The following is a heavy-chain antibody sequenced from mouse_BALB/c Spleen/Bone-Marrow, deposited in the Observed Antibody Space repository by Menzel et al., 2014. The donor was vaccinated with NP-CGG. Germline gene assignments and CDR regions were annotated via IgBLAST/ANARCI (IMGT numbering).Heavy chain of an antibody. CDR3: ARSNYFSTYAIDS. V-gene: IGHV14-3*02. J-gene: IGHJ4*01. Sequence: VQLQQSGAELVKPGVSVKFSCTASGFNIKDTYMHWVKQRPEQGVEWIGRIDPANGNTKYDPKFQGKATITADTSSNTTYRQLSRPTSEDTTVYYRARSNYFSTYAIDSRGQRTS. CDR2: IDPANGNT. CDR1: GFNIKDTY. D-gene: IGHD1-1*01.